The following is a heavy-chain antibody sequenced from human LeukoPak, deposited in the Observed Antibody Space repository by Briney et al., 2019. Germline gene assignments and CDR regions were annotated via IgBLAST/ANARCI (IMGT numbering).Heavy chain of an antibody. J-gene: IGHJ4*02. D-gene: IGHD3-10*01. CDR1: GFTFSSYA. Sequence: GGSLRLSCAASGFTFSSYAMSWVRQAPGKGLEWVAVISYDGSNKYYADSVKGRFTISRDNSKNTLYLQMNSLRAEDTAVYYCAKAEYGSFDYWGQGTLVTVSS. V-gene: IGHV3-30*18. CDR3: AKAEYGSFDY. CDR2: ISYDGSNK.